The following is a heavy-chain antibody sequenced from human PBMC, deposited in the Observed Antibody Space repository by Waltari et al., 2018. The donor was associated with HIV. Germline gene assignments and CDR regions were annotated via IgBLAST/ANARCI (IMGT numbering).Heavy chain of an antibody. J-gene: IGHJ5*02. D-gene: IGHD2-15*01. CDR3: VRGGAAWSTGGFQVAQPGP. V-gene: IGHV3-48*03. CDR1: GFTLINFV. Sequence: DVQLVESGGGLVQPGGSLGLSCAAPGFTLINFVMYWLRQGPGAGLEWVSYISATGHNIYYADSVQGRFTISRDNVRNILHLRIDDLRVDDTATYYCVRGGAAWSTGGFQVAQPGPWGQGALVTVSS. CDR2: ISATGHNI.